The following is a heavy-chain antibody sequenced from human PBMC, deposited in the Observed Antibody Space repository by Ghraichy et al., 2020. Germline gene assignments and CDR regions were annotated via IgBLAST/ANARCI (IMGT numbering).Heavy chain of an antibody. Sequence: SETPSLTCTVSGDSISSGSFFWGWIRQPPGTGLDWIGSVFYSGSTYYNPSLKSRVTISVDTSKNQFSLKLSPVTAAETAVYWCARQPAATMRAFAFDYWGQVTLFTVSS. V-gene: IGHV4-39*05. D-gene: IGHD2-15*01. CDR1: GDSISSGSFF. J-gene: IGHJ4*02. CDR3: ARQPAATMRAFAFDY. CDR2: VFYSGST.